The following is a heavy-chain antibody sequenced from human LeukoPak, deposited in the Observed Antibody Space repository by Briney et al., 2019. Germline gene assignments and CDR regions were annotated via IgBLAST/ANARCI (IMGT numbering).Heavy chain of an antibody. V-gene: IGHV4-59*07. CDR3: AGGQWGFDY. CDR1: GGSISSYY. J-gene: IGHJ4*02. D-gene: IGHD1-26*01. CDR2: SHYSGST. Sequence: PSDTLSLTCSVSGGSISSYYWIWLRQPPGKELEWIGYSHYSGSTNYNPPLKSRVTISVDTSKNQISLKLSSVTAADTAVYYCAGGQWGFDYWGQGTLVTVSS.